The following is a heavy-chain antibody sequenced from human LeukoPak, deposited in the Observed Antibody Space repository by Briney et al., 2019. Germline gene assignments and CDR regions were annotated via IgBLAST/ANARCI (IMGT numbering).Heavy chain of an antibody. J-gene: IGHJ4*02. CDR3: ALEYSSSRIPDY. Sequence: GGSLRLSCAASGFTFSDHYMDWVRQAPGKGLEWVGRTRNKANSYTTEYAASVKGRFTISRDNAKNSLYLQMNSLRAEDTAVYYCALEYSSSRIPDYWGQGTLVTVSS. D-gene: IGHD6-6*01. V-gene: IGHV3-72*01. CDR2: TRNKANSYTT. CDR1: GFTFSDHY.